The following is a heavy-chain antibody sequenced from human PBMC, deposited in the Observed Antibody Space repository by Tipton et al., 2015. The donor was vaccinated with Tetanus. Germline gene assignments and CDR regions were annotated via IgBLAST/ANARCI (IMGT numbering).Heavy chain of an antibody. Sequence: VQLVQSGGGLVKPGGSLRLSCAVSGFTFGNYKMNWVRQAPGRGLEWVSSISNTSRYIYYADSVKGRFTISRDNAKNSLFLQMGSLRADDTAVYYCVSGSALDYWGPGTLITVSS. CDR2: ISNTSRYI. V-gene: IGHV3-21*01. J-gene: IGHJ4*02. CDR3: VSGSALDY. CDR1: GFTFGNYK. D-gene: IGHD6-25*01.